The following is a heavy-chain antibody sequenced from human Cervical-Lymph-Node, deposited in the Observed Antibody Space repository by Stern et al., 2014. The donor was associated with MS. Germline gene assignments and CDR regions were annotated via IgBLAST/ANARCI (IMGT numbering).Heavy chain of an antibody. D-gene: IGHD6-6*01. V-gene: IGHV3-66*01. CDR3: TREMAARRFDP. CDR2: IYGGSIT. J-gene: IGHJ5*02. CDR1: GLSVNANY. Sequence: VQLLESGGGLAQPGGSLRLSCAASGLSVNANYMTWVRQAPGKGLEWVSLIYGGSITPYADSVKGRFTISRDNSKNKLYLQMNHLRVEDSALYYCTREMAARRFDPWGQGTLVIVSS.